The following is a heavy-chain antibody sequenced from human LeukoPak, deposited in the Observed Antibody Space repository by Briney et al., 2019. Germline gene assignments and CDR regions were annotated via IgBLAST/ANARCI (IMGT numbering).Heavy chain of an antibody. CDR2: IKQDGSEK. CDR3: AREQVFLMAARPNWYFDL. CDR1: GFTFSSYW. D-gene: IGHD2-8*01. Sequence: HAGGSLRLSCAASGFTFSSYWMSWVRQAPGKGLEWVANIKQDGSEKYYVDSVKGRFTISRDNAKNSLYLQMNSLRAEDTAVYYCAREQVFLMAARPNWYFDLWGRGTLVTVSS. J-gene: IGHJ2*01. V-gene: IGHV3-7*03.